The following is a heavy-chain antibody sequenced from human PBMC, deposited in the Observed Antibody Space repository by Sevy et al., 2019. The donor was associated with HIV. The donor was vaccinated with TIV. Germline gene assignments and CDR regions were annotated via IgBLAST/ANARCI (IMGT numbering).Heavy chain of an antibody. Sequence: GGSLRLPCVASGFTFSFYTMHWVRQAPGKGLEWVAAVSYDGRNKYYADSVKGRFAISRDNSNNTLFLQMNTLRGDDTAVYYCARELGVAGPEEFDYWGQGTLVTVSS. V-gene: IGHV3-30*09. CDR2: VSYDGRNK. J-gene: IGHJ4*02. CDR3: ARELGVAGPEEFDY. D-gene: IGHD6-19*01. CDR1: GFTFSFYT.